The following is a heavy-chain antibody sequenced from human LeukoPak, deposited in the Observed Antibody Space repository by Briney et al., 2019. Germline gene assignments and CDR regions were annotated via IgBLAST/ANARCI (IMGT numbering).Heavy chain of an antibody. CDR1: GFTFDDYA. Sequence: GGSLRLSCAASGFTFDDYAMHWVRQAPGKGLEWVSLISWDGGSTYYADSVKGRFTISRDNSKNSLYLQMNGLRAEDTALYYCAKDDSSRKYFDLWGRGTLVTVSS. D-gene: IGHD6-13*01. CDR3: AKDDSSRKYFDL. V-gene: IGHV3-43D*03. J-gene: IGHJ2*01. CDR2: ISWDGGST.